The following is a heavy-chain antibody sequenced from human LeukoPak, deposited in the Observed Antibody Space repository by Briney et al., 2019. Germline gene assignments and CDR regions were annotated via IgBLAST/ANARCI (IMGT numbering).Heavy chain of an antibody. CDR3: AKGAASSSGYYYASPPPDYYGMDV. CDR1: GFTFSSYG. J-gene: IGHJ6*02. CDR2: ISHDGSKK. D-gene: IGHD3-22*01. Sequence: PGGSLRLSCAASGFTFSSYGIHRVRQAPGKGLEWVAVISHDGSKKYYADSVKGRFTISRDNSKNMLYLQMDSLSGDDTSVYYCAKGAASSSGYYYASPPPDYYGMDVWGQGTTVTVSS. V-gene: IGHV3-30*18.